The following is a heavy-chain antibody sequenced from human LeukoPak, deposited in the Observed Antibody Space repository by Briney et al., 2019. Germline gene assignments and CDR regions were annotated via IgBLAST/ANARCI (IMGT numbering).Heavy chain of an antibody. J-gene: IGHJ4*02. CDR2: IKGDGSEI. V-gene: IGHV3-7*01. CDR1: GFTFSTYW. Sequence: GGSLRLSCGASGFTFSTYWMSWVRQAPGKGLEWVANIKGDGSEIYSVDSVKGRFTISRDNAKNSLYLQMNSLRAEDTAVYYCARDSSLEMATISSFDYWGQGTLVTVSS. D-gene: IGHD5-24*01. CDR3: ARDSSLEMATISSFDY.